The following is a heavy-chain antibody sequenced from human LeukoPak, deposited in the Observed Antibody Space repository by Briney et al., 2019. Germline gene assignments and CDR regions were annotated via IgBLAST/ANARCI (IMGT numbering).Heavy chain of an antibody. Sequence: SEILSLTCTVSGRSIASYDLSWIRQPPGKGLEWSGYIYSSESTNYNPSLRGRVTISLDTCTNQFSLKLSFVTAADTVVYYCARGVEGRGNGGLSWFDPWGQGTLVTVSS. CDR3: ARGVEGRGNGGLSWFDP. V-gene: IGHV4-59*01. J-gene: IGHJ5*02. CDR1: GRSIASYD. CDR2: IYSSEST. D-gene: IGHD4-23*01.